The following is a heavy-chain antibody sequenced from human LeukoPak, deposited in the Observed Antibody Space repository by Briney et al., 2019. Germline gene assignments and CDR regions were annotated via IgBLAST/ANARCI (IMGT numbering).Heavy chain of an antibody. CDR1: GFTFSSYG. Sequence: GGSLRLSCAASGFTFSSYGMHWVRQAPGKGLEWVAVISYDGSNKYYADSVKGRFTISRDNSKNTLYLQMNSLRAEDTAVYYCAKNSGSEKGLDYWGQGTLVTVSS. D-gene: IGHD3-10*01. V-gene: IGHV3-30*18. J-gene: IGHJ4*02. CDR3: AKNSGSEKGLDY. CDR2: ISYDGSNK.